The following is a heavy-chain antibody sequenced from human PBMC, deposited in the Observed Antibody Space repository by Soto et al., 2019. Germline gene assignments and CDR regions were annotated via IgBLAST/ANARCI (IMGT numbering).Heavy chain of an antibody. CDR1: GGSISSSSYY. D-gene: IGHD6-13*01. CDR2: IYYSGST. Sequence: QEQLQESGPGLVKPSETLSLTCTVSGGSISSSSYYWGWIRQPPGKGLEWIGSIYYSGSTYYNPSLKSRVTISVDTSKNQFYLKLNSVTAADTAVYYCASSGSSWQGYFDLWGRGTLVTVSS. V-gene: IGHV4-39*01. CDR3: ASSGSSWQGYFDL. J-gene: IGHJ2*01.